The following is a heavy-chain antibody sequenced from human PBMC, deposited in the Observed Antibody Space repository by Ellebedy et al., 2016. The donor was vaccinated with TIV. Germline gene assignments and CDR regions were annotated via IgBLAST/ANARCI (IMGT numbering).Heavy chain of an antibody. CDR1: GFTFSSYS. D-gene: IGHD2/OR15-2a*01. CDR3: TRDFYLDV. CDR2: IRSDGSDT. Sequence: PGGSLRLSCAASGFTFSSYSMYWVRQPPGKGPVWVSRIRSDGSDTDYADSVKGRFTISRDNAKSTLSLQMNSLSAEDTAIYYCTRDFYLDVWGQGSTVTVSS. V-gene: IGHV3-74*01. J-gene: IGHJ6*02.